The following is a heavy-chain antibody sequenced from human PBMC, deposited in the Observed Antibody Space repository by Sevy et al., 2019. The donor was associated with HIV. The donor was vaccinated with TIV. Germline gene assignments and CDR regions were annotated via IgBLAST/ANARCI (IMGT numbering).Heavy chain of an antibody. Sequence: SETLSLTCAVYGGSFSSYYWSWIRQPPGKGLEWIGEINHSGSTNYNPSLKSRVTISVDTSKNQFSLKLSSVTAADTAVYYCAREPQSKIAARHHDAFDIWGQGTMVTVSS. J-gene: IGHJ3*02. V-gene: IGHV4-34*01. CDR3: AREPQSKIAARHHDAFDI. CDR1: GGSFSSYY. CDR2: INHSGST. D-gene: IGHD6-6*01.